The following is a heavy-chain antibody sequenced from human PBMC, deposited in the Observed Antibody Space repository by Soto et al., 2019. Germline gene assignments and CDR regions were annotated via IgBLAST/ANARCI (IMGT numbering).Heavy chain of an antibody. CDR1: GGTFRNSA. CDR2: IMPIFRTP. CDR3: ARDNDRPQLGGNYYYILDV. Sequence: QVQLEQSGAEVKKPGSSVKLSCKASGGTFRNSAISWVRQAPGQGLEWMGGIMPIFRTPDYAQKFQGRVTITADESTNTAYMELSDLRSDDTAVYYCARDNDRPQLGGNYYYILDVWGHGTTVTVSS. V-gene: IGHV1-69*12. D-gene: IGHD1-1*01. J-gene: IGHJ6*02.